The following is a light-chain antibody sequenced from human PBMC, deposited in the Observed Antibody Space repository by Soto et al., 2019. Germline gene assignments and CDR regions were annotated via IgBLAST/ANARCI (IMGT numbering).Light chain of an antibody. J-gene: IGKJ1*01. CDR3: QQYRSSSRT. V-gene: IGKV3-20*01. CDR2: GAS. CDR1: QSVTSSS. Sequence: EIVLTQSPGTLSLSPGERATLSCRASQSVTSSSLAWYQQTPGQAPRLLIYGASSRATGIPDRFSGSGSGTDFTLTISRLEPEDFAVYYCQQYRSSSRTFGQGTKVEIK.